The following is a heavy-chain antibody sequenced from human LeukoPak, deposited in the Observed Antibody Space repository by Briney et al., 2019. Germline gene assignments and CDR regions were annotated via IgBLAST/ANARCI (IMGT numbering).Heavy chain of an antibody. Sequence: SQTLSLTCTVSGGSISNGDYYWSWIRQPPGKGLEWIGYIYYGGTTYYNPSLTSRVTISLDTSKNQFSLKLSSVTAADTAVFYCARDRGYGGNNFDHWGQGTLVTVSS. CDR1: GGSISNGDYY. CDR2: IYYGGTT. V-gene: IGHV4-30-4*01. J-gene: IGHJ4*02. CDR3: ARDRGYGGNNFDH. D-gene: IGHD4-23*01.